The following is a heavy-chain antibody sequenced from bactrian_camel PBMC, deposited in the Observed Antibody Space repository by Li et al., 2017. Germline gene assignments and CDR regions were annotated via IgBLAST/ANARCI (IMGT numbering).Heavy chain of an antibody. CDR3: AEGRGSRGEHCYSLNY. J-gene: IGHJ4*01. D-gene: IGHD6*01. Sequence: DVQLVESGGGLVEPGGSLRLSCVGSGFTSSYNDMNWVRQAPGQGLEWISAITTGGGGTYYADSVKGRFTISRDSAKNTVYLQMNNLQPEDTATYYCAEGRGSRGEHCYSLNYWGQGTQVTVS. CDR2: ITTGGGGT. V-gene: IGHV3S40*01. CDR1: GFTSSYND.